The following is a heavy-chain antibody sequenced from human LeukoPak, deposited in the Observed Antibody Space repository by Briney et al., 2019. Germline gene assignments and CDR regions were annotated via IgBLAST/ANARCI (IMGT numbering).Heavy chain of an antibody. CDR3: AKDIRVPDDYGDYYYYGMDV. CDR2: ISGDGGST. V-gene: IGHV3-43*02. J-gene: IGHJ6*02. Sequence: GGSLRLSCAASGFTFDDYAMHWVRQAPGKGLEWVSLISGDGGSTYHADSVKGRFTISRDNSKNSLYLQMNSLRTEDTALYYCAKDIRVPDDYGDYYYYGMDVWGQGTTVTVSS. CDR1: GFTFDDYA. D-gene: IGHD4-17*01.